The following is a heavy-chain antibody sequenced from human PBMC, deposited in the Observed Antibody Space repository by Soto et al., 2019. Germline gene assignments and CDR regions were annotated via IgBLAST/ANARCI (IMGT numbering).Heavy chain of an antibody. CDR1: GGTFSSYA. J-gene: IGHJ4*02. Sequence: ASVKVSCKASGGTFSSYAISWVRQAPGQGPEWMGWINTGNGDSKYSEKFQDRVTITRDTSATTAYMELSSLRSEDTAVYYCARSKTIVMPGFDHWGQGTLVTVSS. CDR2: INTGNGDS. V-gene: IGHV1-3*04. D-gene: IGHD2-21*01. CDR3: ARSKTIVMPGFDH.